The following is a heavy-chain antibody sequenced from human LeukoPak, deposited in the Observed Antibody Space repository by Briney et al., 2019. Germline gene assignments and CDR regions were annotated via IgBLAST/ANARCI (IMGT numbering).Heavy chain of an antibody. CDR2: ISSSSSYI. CDR1: GFTFSSYS. CDR3: ARDPRPYCSGGSCYSVDY. J-gene: IGHJ4*02. D-gene: IGHD2-15*01. Sequence: KSGGSLRLSCAASGFTFSSYSMNWVRQAPGKGLEWVSSISSSSSYIYYADSVKGRFTISRDNAKNSLYLQMNSLRAEDTAVYYCARDPRPYCSGGSCYSVDYWGQGTLVTVSS. V-gene: IGHV3-21*01.